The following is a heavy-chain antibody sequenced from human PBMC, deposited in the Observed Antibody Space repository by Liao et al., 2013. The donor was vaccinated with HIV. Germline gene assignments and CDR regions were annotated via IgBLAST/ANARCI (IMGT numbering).Heavy chain of an antibody. V-gene: IGHV4-34*01. D-gene: IGHD3-22*01. CDR3: ARRSYYYDSSGYYSAPDYYYYYMDV. Sequence: QVQLQQWGAGLLKPSETLSLTCAVYGGSFSGYYWSWIRQPPGKGLEWIGEINHSGSTNYNPSLKSRATISVDTSKNQFSLKLSSVTAADTAVYYCARRSYYYDSSGYYSAPDYYYYYMDVWGKGTTVTVSS. CDR2: INHSGST. CDR1: GGSFSGYY. J-gene: IGHJ6*03.